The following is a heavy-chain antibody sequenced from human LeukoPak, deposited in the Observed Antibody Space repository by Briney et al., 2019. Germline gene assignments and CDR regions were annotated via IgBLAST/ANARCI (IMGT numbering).Heavy chain of an antibody. Sequence: ASVKVSCKASGYTFTGYYMHWVRQAPGQGLEWMGWINPNSGGTNYAQKFQGRVTMTRDTSISTAYMELSRLRSDDTAVYYCAREVSGDYVILSPFDYWGQGTLVTVSS. CDR3: AREVSGDYVILSPFDY. CDR2: INPNSGGT. J-gene: IGHJ4*02. D-gene: IGHD3-10*02. V-gene: IGHV1-2*02. CDR1: GYTFTGYY.